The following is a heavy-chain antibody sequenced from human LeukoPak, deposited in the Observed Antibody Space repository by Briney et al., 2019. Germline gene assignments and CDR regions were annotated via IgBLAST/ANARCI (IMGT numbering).Heavy chain of an antibody. V-gene: IGHV4-4*07. Sequence: PSETLSLTCAVSSASVTSHHWAWIRQPAGKGLQWVGRVHFSGSTNYNPSLWSRVAISLDKSKNEVSLTLKSVSAADTAVYYCTRDESSRDDNSGYHNWGRGAPVTVSS. CDR1: SASVTSHH. J-gene: IGHJ4*02. D-gene: IGHD3-22*01. CDR2: VHFSGST. CDR3: TRDESSRDDNSGYHN.